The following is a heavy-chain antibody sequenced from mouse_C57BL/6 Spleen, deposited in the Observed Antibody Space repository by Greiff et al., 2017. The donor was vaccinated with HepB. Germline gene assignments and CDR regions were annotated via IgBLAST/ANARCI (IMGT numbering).Heavy chain of an antibody. CDR3: AREWLRSWFAY. D-gene: IGHD1-1*01. Sequence: EVQLQESGPGLVKPSQSLSLTCSVTGYSITSGYYWNWIRQFPGNKLEWMGYISYDGSNNYNPSLKNRISITRDTSKNQFFLKLNSVTTEDTATYYCAREWLRSWFAYWGQGTLVTVSA. CDR1: GYSITSGYY. J-gene: IGHJ3*01. CDR2: ISYDGSN. V-gene: IGHV3-6*01.